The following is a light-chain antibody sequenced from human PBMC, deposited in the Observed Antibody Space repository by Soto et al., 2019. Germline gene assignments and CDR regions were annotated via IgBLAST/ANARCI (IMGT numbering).Light chain of an antibody. V-gene: IGLV2-14*03. Sequence: QSALTQPASVYGSPGQSITISCTGSRSDIGGYNLVSWYQHHPGKAPKLIIYDVNYRPPGVANRFSGSQSGNTASLTISGLQAEDEADYYCSSYTSRRTVIIGGGTKLTVL. J-gene: IGLJ2*01. CDR3: SSYTSRRTVI. CDR2: DVN. CDR1: RSDIGGYNL.